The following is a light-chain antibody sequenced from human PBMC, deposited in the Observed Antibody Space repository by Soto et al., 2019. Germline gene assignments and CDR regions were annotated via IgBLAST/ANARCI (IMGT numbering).Light chain of an antibody. V-gene: IGKV1-39*01. Sequence: EIPMPQSPSSLAASVGYPITXHCRASRNVSIYLNWYQHKPGKGPTLLIHATSNLQIGVPSRFSGSGSGTEFTLTISSLEPEDFGTYYCQQSYKMPSFGQGTRLEI. CDR3: QQSYKMPS. CDR1: RNVSIY. J-gene: IGKJ5*01. CDR2: ATS.